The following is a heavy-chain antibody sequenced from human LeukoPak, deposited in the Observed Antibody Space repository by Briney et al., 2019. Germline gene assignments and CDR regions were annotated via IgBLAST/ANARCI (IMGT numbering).Heavy chain of an antibody. CDR1: GGSISSGGYY. V-gene: IGHV4-30-2*01. J-gene: IGHJ4*02. Sequence: SQTLSLTCTVSGGSISSGGYYWSWIRQPPGKGLEWIGYIYHSGSTYYNPSLKSRVTISVDTSKNQFSLKLSSVTAADTAVYYCARDHGSSGHFDYWGQGTLVTVSS. D-gene: IGHD6-6*01. CDR2: IYHSGST. CDR3: ARDHGSSGHFDY.